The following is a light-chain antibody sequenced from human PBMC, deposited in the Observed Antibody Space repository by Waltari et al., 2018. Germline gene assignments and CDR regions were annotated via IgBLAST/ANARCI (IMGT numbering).Light chain of an antibody. V-gene: IGLV3-25*03. CDR1: ALPQQF. CDR3: QSADSSGSYVL. J-gene: IGLJ2*01. CDR2: RDT. Sequence: SYALTQPPSVSASPGQTARITCSGNALPQQFAYWYQRKPGQAPGLVIYRDTARPSGIPARFSGSSSGTTVTLTINGVQAEDEADYYCQSADSSGSYVLFGGGTTLTVL.